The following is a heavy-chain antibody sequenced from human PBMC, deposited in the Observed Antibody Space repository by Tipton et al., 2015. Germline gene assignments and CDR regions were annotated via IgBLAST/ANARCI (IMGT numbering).Heavy chain of an antibody. CDR3: ARHGSGWYYFDY. CDR2: ISYSGSI. CDR1: GFTFSSYT. D-gene: IGHD6-13*01. Sequence: LRLSCAASGFTFSSYTMKWVRQAPGKGLEWIGSISYSGSIYYNPSLKSRVTMSVGSSKTHFSLNLNTVTAADTAVYYCARHGSGWYYFDYCGQGILVTVSS. V-gene: IGHV4-39*01. J-gene: IGHJ4*02.